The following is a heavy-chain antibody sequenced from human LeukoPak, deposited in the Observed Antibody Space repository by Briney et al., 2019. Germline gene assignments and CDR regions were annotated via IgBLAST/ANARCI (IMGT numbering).Heavy chain of an antibody. D-gene: IGHD1-26*01. J-gene: IGHJ6*02. CDR1: GFTFSSYA. V-gene: IGHV3-30-3*01. Sequence: GGSLRLSCAASGFTFSSYAMHWVRQAPGKGLEWVAVISYDGSNKYYADSVKGRFTISRDNSKNTLYLQMNSLRAEDTAVYYCARDSGSYRTPLRYYGMDVWGQGTTVTVSS. CDR2: ISYDGSNK. CDR3: ARDSGSYRTPLRYYGMDV.